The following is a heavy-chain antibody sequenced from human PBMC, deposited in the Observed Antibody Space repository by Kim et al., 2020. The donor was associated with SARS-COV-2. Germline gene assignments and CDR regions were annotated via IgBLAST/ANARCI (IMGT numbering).Heavy chain of an antibody. V-gene: IGHV4-39*01. CDR3: AILWFGELLEGEYNWFDP. J-gene: IGHJ5*02. Sequence: SETLSLTCTVSGGSISSSSYYWGWIRQPPGKGLEWIGSIYYSGSTYYNPSLKSRVTISVDTSKNQFSLKLSSVTAADTAVYYCAILWFGELLEGEYNWFDPWGQGTLVTVSS. CDR1: GGSISSSSYY. D-gene: IGHD3-10*01. CDR2: IYYSGST.